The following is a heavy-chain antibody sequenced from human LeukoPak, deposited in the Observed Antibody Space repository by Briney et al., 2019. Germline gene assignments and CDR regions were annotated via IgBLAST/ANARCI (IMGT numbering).Heavy chain of an antibody. Sequence: SETLSLTCTVSGGSISSYSWSWIRQPPGKGLEWIGYIYYSGSTNYNPSLKGRVTISVDTSKNQFSLKLSSVTAADTAVYYCARSDTYYVKPFDYWGQGTLATVSS. CDR2: IYYSGST. CDR3: ARSDTYYVKPFDY. D-gene: IGHD3-10*02. J-gene: IGHJ4*02. CDR1: GGSISSYS. V-gene: IGHV4-59*01.